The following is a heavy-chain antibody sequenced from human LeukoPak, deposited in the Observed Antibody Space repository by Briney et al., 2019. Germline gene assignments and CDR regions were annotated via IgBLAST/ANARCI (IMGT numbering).Heavy chain of an antibody. CDR3: ARSAIAAAQNFDY. CDR2: IGSSGSTI. CDR1: GFTFSTYN. J-gene: IGHJ4*02. D-gene: IGHD6-13*01. Sequence: GGSLRLSCAASGFTFSTYNMHWVRQAPGKGLEWVSYIGSSGSTIYYADSVKGRFTISRDDAKNSLYLQMNSLRDEDTAVYYCARSAIAAAQNFDYWGQGTLVTVSS. V-gene: IGHV3-48*02.